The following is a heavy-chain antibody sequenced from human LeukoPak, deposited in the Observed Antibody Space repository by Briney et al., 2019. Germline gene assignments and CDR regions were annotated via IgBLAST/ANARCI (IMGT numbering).Heavy chain of an antibody. D-gene: IGHD3-10*01. CDR3: ARGDGSGSTENFDY. V-gene: IGHV4-39*01. CDR2: IYYSGNT. Sequence: SETLPLTCTVSGGSISSSSYYWGWIRQPPGKGLEWIGSIYYSGNTYYNPSLKSRVTISVDTSKNQFSLKLSSVTAADTAVYYCARGDGSGSTENFDYWGQGTLVTVSS. J-gene: IGHJ4*02. CDR1: GGSISSSSYY.